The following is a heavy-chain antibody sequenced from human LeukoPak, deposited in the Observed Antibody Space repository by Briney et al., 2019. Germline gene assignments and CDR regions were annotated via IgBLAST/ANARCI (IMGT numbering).Heavy chain of an antibody. CDR2: INPNSGGT. D-gene: IGHD2-2*01. J-gene: IGHJ6*03. V-gene: IGHV1-2*02. CDR1: GYTFTGYY. CDR3: ARDGAYCSSTSCPRYYMDV. Sequence: ASVKVSCKASGYTFTGYYMHWVRRAPGQGLELMGWINPNSGGTNYAQKFQGRVTMTRDTSISTAYMELSRLRSDDTAVYYCARDGAYCSSTSCPRYYMDVWGKGTTVTVSS.